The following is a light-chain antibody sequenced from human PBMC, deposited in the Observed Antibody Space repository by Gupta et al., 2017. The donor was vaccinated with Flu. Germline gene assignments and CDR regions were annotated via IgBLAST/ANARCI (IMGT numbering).Light chain of an antibody. CDR1: QTVSGNY. Sequence: IVLTQSPGTLSLSPGERATLSCRASQTVSGNYLGWYQQKPGQAPRLLIYRASSRATGIPDRFSGSGSGTEFTLTISRLEPEDFAVYYCQRYGGSPPHSFGQGTKL. J-gene: IGKJ2*03. CDR2: RAS. CDR3: QRYGGSPPHS. V-gene: IGKV3-20*01.